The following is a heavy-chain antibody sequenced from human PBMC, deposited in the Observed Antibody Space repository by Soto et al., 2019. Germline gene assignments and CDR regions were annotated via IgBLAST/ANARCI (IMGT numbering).Heavy chain of an antibody. CDR3: ARDGYSGYDTENNWFDP. D-gene: IGHD5-12*01. CDR2: ISSSSSYI. V-gene: IGHV3-21*01. CDR1: GFTFSSYS. Sequence: GGSLRLSCAASGFTFSSYSMNWVRQAPGKGLEWVSSISSSSSYIYYADSVKGRFTISRDNAKNSLYLQMNSLRAEDTAVYYCARDGYSGYDTENNWFDPWGQGTLVTVSS. J-gene: IGHJ5*02.